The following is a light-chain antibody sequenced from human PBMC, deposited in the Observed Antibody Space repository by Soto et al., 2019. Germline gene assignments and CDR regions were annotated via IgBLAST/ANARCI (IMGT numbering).Light chain of an antibody. J-gene: IGKJ1*01. CDR2: KAS. V-gene: IGKV1-5*03. Sequence: DFQMTQSSSTLSASVGDRVTITCRASQSVVRWLAWYQQRPGKAPKALIYKASNLESGVPSRFSGSGSGTEFTLTITSLQPGDIATYYCQQYTTLVTFGQGTMVEMK. CDR3: QQYTTLVT. CDR1: QSVVRW.